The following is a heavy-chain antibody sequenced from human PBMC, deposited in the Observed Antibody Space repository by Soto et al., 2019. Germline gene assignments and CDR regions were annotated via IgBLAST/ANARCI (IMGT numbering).Heavy chain of an antibody. CDR3: ARHLTAMVHFDY. J-gene: IGHJ4*02. CDR1: GGSISSSSYY. CDR2: IYYSGST. Sequence: QLQLQESGPGLVKPSETLSLTCTVSGGSISSSSYYWGWIRQPPGKGLEWIGSIYYSGSTYYNPSLKRRVTISVDTSKNQFSLKLSSVTAADTAVYYCARHLTAMVHFDYWGQGTLVTVSS. D-gene: IGHD5-18*01. V-gene: IGHV4-39*01.